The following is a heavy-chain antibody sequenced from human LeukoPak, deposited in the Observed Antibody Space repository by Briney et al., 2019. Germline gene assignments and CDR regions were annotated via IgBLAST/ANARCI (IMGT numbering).Heavy chain of an antibody. CDR1: GDSISSSRNY. V-gene: IGHV4-39*07. D-gene: IGHD7-27*01. J-gene: IGHJ4*02. CDR2: MYYSGST. Sequence: SETLSLTCTVSGDSISSSRNYWGWIRQPPGKGLEWIGSMYYSGSTYYNPSLKSRVTISADTSKNQFSLKLISVTAADTAVYYCASRKLGNDYWGQGTLVTVSS. CDR3: ASRKLGNDY.